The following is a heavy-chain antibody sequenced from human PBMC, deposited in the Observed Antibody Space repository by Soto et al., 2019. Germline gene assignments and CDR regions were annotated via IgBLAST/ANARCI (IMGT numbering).Heavy chain of an antibody. Sequence: SETLSLTCTVSGGSISSSSYYWGWIRQPPGKGLEWIGSIYYSGSTYYNPSLKSRVTISVDTSKNQFSLKLSSVTAADTAVYYCARHGKDFGVPKRGFDYWGQGTLVTVSS. J-gene: IGHJ4*02. CDR1: GGSISSSSYY. CDR3: ARHGKDFGVPKRGFDY. CDR2: IYYSGST. D-gene: IGHD3-3*01. V-gene: IGHV4-39*01.